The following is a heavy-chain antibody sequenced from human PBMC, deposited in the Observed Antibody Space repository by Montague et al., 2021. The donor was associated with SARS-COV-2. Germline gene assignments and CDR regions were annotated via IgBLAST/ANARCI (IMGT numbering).Heavy chain of an antibody. Sequence: CAISGDSVCRNSVAWNWIRQSSSSGPERLGRTYYRSKWYNDYAVSVKSRVTTNPDTSKNQFSLQLNSVTPEDSAVYYCARAGSLGNFDYWGQGTLVTVPS. V-gene: IGHV6-1*01. CDR1: GDSVCRNSVA. CDR2: TYYRSKWYN. CDR3: ARAGSLGNFDY. J-gene: IGHJ4*02. D-gene: IGHD3-10*01.